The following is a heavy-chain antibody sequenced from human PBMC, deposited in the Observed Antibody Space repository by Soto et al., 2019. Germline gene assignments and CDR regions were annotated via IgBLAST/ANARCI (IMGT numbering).Heavy chain of an antibody. CDR3: ARDRDNWNYEFDY. Sequence: VASVKVSCKASGYTFTGYYMHWVRQAPGQGLEWMGWINPNSGGTNYAQKFQGWVTMTRDTSISTAYMELSRLRSDDTAVYYCARDRDNWNYEFDYWGQGTLVTVSS. J-gene: IGHJ4*02. CDR1: GYTFTGYY. D-gene: IGHD1-7*01. CDR2: INPNSGGT. V-gene: IGHV1-2*04.